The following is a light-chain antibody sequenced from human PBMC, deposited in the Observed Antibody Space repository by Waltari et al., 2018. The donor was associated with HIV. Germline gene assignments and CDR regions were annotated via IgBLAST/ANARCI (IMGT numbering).Light chain of an antibody. CDR1: TSNIGAGYD. CDR3: QSYDSSLSVNWV. V-gene: IGLV1-40*01. Sequence: QSVLTQPPSVSGAPGQRVTISCTGITSNIGAGYDVHWYQHLPGTAPKLLIYGNNNRPSGGPDRFSGSRSGTSSSRAITGLQAEDEAVYYCQSYDSSLSVNWVFGGGTKLTVL. CDR2: GNN. J-gene: IGLJ3*02.